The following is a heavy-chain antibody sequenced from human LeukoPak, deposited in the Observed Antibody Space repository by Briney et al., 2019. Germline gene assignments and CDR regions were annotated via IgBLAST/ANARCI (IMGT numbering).Heavy chain of an antibody. Sequence: SSVKVSCKACGYTFTGYYMHGVRQAPRQGGEWMGRRNPNSGGPNYAQKLQGRVTMTRDTAISTAYIELSSLTSDDTAVYYCARFFGLGSCDWFDHWGQGTLVTVSS. CDR2: RNPNSGGP. J-gene: IGHJ5*02. CDR1: GYTFTGYY. D-gene: IGHD3-10*01. V-gene: IGHV1-2*06. CDR3: ARFFGLGSCDWFDH.